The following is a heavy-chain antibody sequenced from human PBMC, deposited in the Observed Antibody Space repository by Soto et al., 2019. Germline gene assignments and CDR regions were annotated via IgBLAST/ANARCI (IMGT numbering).Heavy chain of an antibody. V-gene: IGHV1-24*01. D-gene: IGHD2-21*02. Sequence: ASVKVSCKVSGYTLTELSMHWVRQAPGKGLEWMGGFDPEDGETIYAQKFQGRVTMTEDTSTDTAYMELSSLRSEDTAVYFCARGVGIVVVTSPYDHWGQGTLVTVSS. J-gene: IGHJ4*02. CDR2: FDPEDGET. CDR3: ARGVGIVVVTSPYDH. CDR1: GYTLTELS.